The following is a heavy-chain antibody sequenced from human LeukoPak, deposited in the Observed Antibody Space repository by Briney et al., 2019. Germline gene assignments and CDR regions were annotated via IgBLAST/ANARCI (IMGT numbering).Heavy chain of an antibody. D-gene: IGHD3-10*01. CDR2: ISHSGST. CDR3: ARCSAIQSFGKDYSYYMDV. V-gene: IGHV4-34*01. Sequence: PSETLSLTCAVYGGSFSGYYWSWIRQPPGKGLEWIGEISHSGSTNYDPSLKSRVTISVDTSKNQFSLKLNSVTAADTAVYFCARCSAIQSFGKDYSYYMDVWGKGTTVTVSS. J-gene: IGHJ6*03. CDR1: GGSFSGYY.